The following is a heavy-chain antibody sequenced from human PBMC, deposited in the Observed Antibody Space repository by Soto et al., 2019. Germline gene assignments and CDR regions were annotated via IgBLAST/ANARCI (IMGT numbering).Heavy chain of an antibody. CDR2: VGAYNGHT. V-gene: IGHV1-18*04. CDR1: GYTFSNYG. Sequence: QVQLEQSGPEVRKPGASVKVSCQASGYTFSNYGITWVRQAPGQGLEWMGWVGAYNGHTKDAQKFRGRVSMTIDTATRVAYMELRSLTSDDTAVYYCARTPLLGPATDSWGQGTLVTVSS. J-gene: IGHJ5*01. D-gene: IGHD7-27*01. CDR3: ARTPLLGPATDS.